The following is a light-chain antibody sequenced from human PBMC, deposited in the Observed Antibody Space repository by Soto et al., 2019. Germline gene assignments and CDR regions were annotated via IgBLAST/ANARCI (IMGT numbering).Light chain of an antibody. CDR1: SSDVGGYNY. V-gene: IGLV2-14*01. CDR3: SSYTSSTTVL. Sequence: QSVLTQPASVSGSPGQSITISCTGTSSDVGGYNYVSWYQQHPGKAPKLTIYEVSNRPSGVSNRFSGSKSGNTASLTISGLQAEDEADYYCSSYTSSTTVLFGGGTKLTVL. CDR2: EVS. J-gene: IGLJ2*01.